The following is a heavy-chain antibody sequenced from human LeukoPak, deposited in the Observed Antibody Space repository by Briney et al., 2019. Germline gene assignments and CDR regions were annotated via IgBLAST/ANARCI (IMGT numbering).Heavy chain of an antibody. J-gene: IGHJ4*02. V-gene: IGHV4-31*03. D-gene: IGHD2-15*01. Sequence: SETLSLTCTVSGGSISSGGYYWSWIRQHPGKGLEWIGYIYYSGSTYYNPSLKSRVTISVDTSKNQFSLELSSVTAADTAVYYCARVVGGKTKYYFDYWGQGTLVTVSS. CDR1: GGSISSGGYY. CDR2: IYYSGST. CDR3: ARVVGGKTKYYFDY.